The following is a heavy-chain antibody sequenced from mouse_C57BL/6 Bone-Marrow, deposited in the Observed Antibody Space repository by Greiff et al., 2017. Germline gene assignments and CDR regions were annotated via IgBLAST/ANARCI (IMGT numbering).Heavy chain of an antibody. Sequence: QVQLQQPGAELVKPGASVKLSCKASGYTFTSYWMHWVKQRPGRGLEWIGRIAPNSGGTKYNEKFKSKATLTVDKPSSTAYMQLSSLTSEDSAVYYCARSPSDYDYSWFAYWGQGTLVTVSA. D-gene: IGHD2-4*01. CDR1: GYTFTSYW. J-gene: IGHJ3*01. CDR3: ARSPSDYDYSWFAY. V-gene: IGHV1-72*01. CDR2: IAPNSGGT.